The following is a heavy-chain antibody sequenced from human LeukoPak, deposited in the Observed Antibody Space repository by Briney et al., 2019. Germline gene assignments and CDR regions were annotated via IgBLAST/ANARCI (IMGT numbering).Heavy chain of an antibody. CDR1: GFSFSSNT. CDR3: ARDEDTSALSEY. D-gene: IGHD2/OR15-2a*01. Sequence: GGSLRLSCAGSGFSFSSNTMSWVRQAPGRGLEGVSAISNNGGRTDYADSVKGRFTISRDNSKSTLYLHLDSLRAEDTAVYYCARDEDTSALSEYWGQGTLVTVSS. CDR2: ISNNGGRT. V-gene: IGHV3-23*01. J-gene: IGHJ4*02.